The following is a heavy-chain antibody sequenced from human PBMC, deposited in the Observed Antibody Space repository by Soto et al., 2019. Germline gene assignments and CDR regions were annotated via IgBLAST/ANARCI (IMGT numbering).Heavy chain of an antibody. Sequence: LSLSCAASGFTFSSYGMSWVRQAPGEGLEWVSGISGSGGSTYYADSVKGRFTISRDNSKNTLYLQMYSLRAEDTAVYYCAKTGPGSSYGYYFDSWGQGTLVTVSS. CDR3: AKTGPGSSYGYYFDS. D-gene: IGHD5-18*01. CDR1: GFTFSSYG. V-gene: IGHV3-23*01. CDR2: ISGSGGST. J-gene: IGHJ4*02.